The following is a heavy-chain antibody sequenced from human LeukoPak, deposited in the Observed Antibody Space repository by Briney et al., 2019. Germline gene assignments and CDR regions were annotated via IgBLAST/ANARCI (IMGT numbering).Heavy chain of an antibody. Sequence: GGSLRLPCAASGFTFSSYAMSWVRQAPGKGLEWVSAISGSGGSTYYADSVKGRFTISRDNSKNTLYLQMNSLRAEDTAVYYCAKDWNLRSKNGYYFDYWGQGTLVTVSS. J-gene: IGHJ4*02. CDR1: GFTFSSYA. CDR2: ISGSGGST. D-gene: IGHD4-17*01. V-gene: IGHV3-23*01. CDR3: AKDWNLRSKNGYYFDY.